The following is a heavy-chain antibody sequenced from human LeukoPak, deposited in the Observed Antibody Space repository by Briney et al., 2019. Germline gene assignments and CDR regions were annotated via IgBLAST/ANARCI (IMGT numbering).Heavy chain of an antibody. Sequence: SVTVSCTASGGTFTIYAISWVRQAPGQGNEWMGGIIPIFGTANYAQKFQGRVTITTDESTSTAYMELSSLRSEDTAVYYCARVGSSWHYNWFDPWGQGTLVTVSS. J-gene: IGHJ5*02. CDR2: IIPIFGTA. CDR1: GGTFTIYA. CDR3: ARVGSSWHYNWFDP. V-gene: IGHV1-69*05. D-gene: IGHD6-13*01.